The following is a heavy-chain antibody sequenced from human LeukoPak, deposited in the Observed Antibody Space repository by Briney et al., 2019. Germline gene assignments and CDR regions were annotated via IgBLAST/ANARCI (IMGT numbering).Heavy chain of an antibody. Sequence: EASVKVSCKASGYTFTGYGINWVRQAPGQGLEWMGWISAYNGNTNYAQTLQGRVTMTTDTSTSTAYMELRSLRSDDTAVYYCARDYRPNSSSWYVYLAYWGQGTLVTVSS. D-gene: IGHD6-13*01. V-gene: IGHV1-18*01. CDR2: ISAYNGNT. CDR3: ARDYRPNSSSWYVYLAY. CDR1: GYTFTGYG. J-gene: IGHJ4*02.